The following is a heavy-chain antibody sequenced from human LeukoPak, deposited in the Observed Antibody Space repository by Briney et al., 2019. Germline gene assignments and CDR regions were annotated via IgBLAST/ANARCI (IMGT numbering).Heavy chain of an antibody. Sequence: PGRSLRLSCAASGFTVSSNYMSWVRQAPGKGLEWVSVIYSGGSTYYADSVKGRFTISRDNSKNTLYLQMNSLRAEDTAVYYCARPGYSYGPGAVGYFDYWGQGTLVTVSS. CDR2: IYSGGST. CDR3: ARPGYSYGPGAVGYFDY. CDR1: GFTVSSNY. V-gene: IGHV3-53*01. D-gene: IGHD5-18*01. J-gene: IGHJ4*02.